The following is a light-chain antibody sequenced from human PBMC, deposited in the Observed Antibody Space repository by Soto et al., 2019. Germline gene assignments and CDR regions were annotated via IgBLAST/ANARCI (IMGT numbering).Light chain of an antibody. J-gene: IGKJ1*01. Sequence: EIVLTQFPATLSLSAGERVTLSCRASQSVNYYLAWYQQKPGQAPRLLIYDASYRATGIPARFSGSGSGSDFTLTISSLEPEDFAVYYCQQYNSYSWTFGQGTKVEIK. V-gene: IGKV3-11*01. CDR2: DAS. CDR1: QSVNYY. CDR3: QQYNSYSWT.